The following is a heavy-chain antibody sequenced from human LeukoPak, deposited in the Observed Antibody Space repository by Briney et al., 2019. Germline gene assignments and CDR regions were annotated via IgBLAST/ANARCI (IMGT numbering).Heavy chain of an antibody. CDR1: GFIFDDYA. V-gene: IGHV3-53*01. Sequence: GGSLRLSCAASGFIFDDYAMNWVRQAPGKGLEWVSILYAGGTTSYTDSVKGRFTISRDSSKNTLYLQMKSLRAEDTAVYYCARGFPPAHWGQGTLVTVSS. D-gene: IGHD3-10*01. CDR2: LYAGGTT. CDR3: ARGFPPAH. J-gene: IGHJ4*02.